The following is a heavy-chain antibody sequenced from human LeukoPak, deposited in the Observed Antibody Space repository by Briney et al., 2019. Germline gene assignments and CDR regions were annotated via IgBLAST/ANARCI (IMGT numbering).Heavy chain of an antibody. CDR1: GYTFTSYY. V-gene: IGHV1-46*01. CDR2: TTFSGGST. J-gene: IGHJ4*02. Sequence: ASVKVSCKASGYTFTSYYMHWVRQAPGQGLEWMGLTTFSGGSTSYAQEFQGRLTMTRDTSTSTVYMELSSLRSEDTAVYYCARGGSSSFDYWGQGTLVTVSS. D-gene: IGHD6-6*01. CDR3: ARGGSSSFDY.